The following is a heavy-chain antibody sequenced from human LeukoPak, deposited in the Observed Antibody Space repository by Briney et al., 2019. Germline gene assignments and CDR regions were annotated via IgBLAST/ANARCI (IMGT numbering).Heavy chain of an antibody. J-gene: IGHJ5*02. CDR2: INHSGST. D-gene: IGHD3-22*01. V-gene: IGHV4-34*01. CDR3: ARGFHYYDSSGYNPDWFDP. CDR1: GGSFSGYY. Sequence: SETLSLTCAVYGGSFSGYYWSWIRQPPGKGLEWIGEINHSGSTNYNPSLKSRVTISVDTSKNQFSLKLSSVTAADTAVYYCARGFHYYDSSGYNPDWFDPWGQGTLVTVSS.